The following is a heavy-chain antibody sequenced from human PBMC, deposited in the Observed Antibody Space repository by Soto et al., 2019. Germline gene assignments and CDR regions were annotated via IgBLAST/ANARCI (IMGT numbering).Heavy chain of an antibody. CDR2: ISYDGSNK. V-gene: IGHV3-30*18. CDR1: GFTFNSYG. Sequence: QVQLVESGGGVVQPGRSLRLSCAASGFTFNSYGMHWVRQAPGKGLEWVAVISYDGSNKYYADSVKGRFTISRDNSKNRLYLQRNSLRGEDRAVYYCAKDDRRWLVWGRDHYYYYGMDVWGQGTTVTVSS. CDR3: AKDDRRWLVWGRDHYYYYGMDV. D-gene: IGHD6-19*01. J-gene: IGHJ6*02.